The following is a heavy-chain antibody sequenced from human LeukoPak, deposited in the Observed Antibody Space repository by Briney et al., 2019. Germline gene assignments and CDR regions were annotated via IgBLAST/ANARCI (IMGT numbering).Heavy chain of an antibody. J-gene: IGHJ4*02. CDR3: ARDPGDFWSGYHLDY. CDR2: IYSGGST. V-gene: IGHV3-53*01. Sequence: PGGSLRLSCAASGFTVSSNYMSWVRQAPGKGLEWVSVIYSGGSTYYADSVKGRLTISRDNSKNTLYLQMNSLRAEDTAVYYCARDPGDFWSGYHLDYWGQGTLVTVSS. CDR1: GFTVSSNY. D-gene: IGHD3-3*01.